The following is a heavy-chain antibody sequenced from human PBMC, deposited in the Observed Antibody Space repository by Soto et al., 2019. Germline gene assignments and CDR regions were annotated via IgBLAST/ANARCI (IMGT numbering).Heavy chain of an antibody. D-gene: IGHD2-15*01. CDR1: GFTFSSYA. CDR2: ISGSGGST. V-gene: IGHV3-23*01. Sequence: GGSLRLSCAASGFTFSSYAMSWVRQAPGKGLEWVSAISGSGGSTYYADSVKGRFTISRDNSKNTLYLQMNSLRAEDMAVYYCAKPPCSGGSCYFDYWGQGTLVTVSS. J-gene: IGHJ4*02. CDR3: AKPPCSGGSCYFDY.